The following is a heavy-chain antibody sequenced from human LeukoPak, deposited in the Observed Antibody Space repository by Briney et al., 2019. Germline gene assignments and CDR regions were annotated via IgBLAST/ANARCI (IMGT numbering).Heavy chain of an antibody. Sequence: ASVKVSCKASGYTFTSYDINWVRQATGQGLEWMGWMNPNRGNTGYAQKFQGRVTITRNTSISTAYMELSSLRSEDTAVYYCARGLEERTKDYYYYYMDVWGKGTTVTVSS. CDR2: MNPNRGNT. CDR1: GYTFTSYD. V-gene: IGHV1-8*03. D-gene: IGHD1-1*01. J-gene: IGHJ6*03. CDR3: ARGLEERTKDYYYYYMDV.